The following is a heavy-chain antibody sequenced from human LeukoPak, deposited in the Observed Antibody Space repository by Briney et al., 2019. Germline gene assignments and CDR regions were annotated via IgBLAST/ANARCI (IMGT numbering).Heavy chain of an antibody. Sequence: PSETLSPTCTVSGASVSNNIYYWNWIRQPPGKGLEWIGYIYYGGSANYNPSLKSRATISLDTSKDQFSLKLTSVTAADTAVYYCTRIRRAGRDLTGLDDYWGQGTLVTVSS. J-gene: IGHJ4*02. D-gene: IGHD3-9*01. CDR2: IYYGGSA. CDR3: TRIRRAGRDLTGLDDY. V-gene: IGHV4-61*01. CDR1: GASVSNNIYY.